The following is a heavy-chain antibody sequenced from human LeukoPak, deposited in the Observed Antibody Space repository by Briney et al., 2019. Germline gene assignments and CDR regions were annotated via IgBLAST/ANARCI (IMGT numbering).Heavy chain of an antibody. V-gene: IGHV3-23*01. CDR2: ISATGGST. Sequence: GGSLRLSCAASGFTFSTYAMSWVRQAPGKGLEWVSSISATGGSTYYADSVKGRSTISRDNSKNTLYLQMNSLRAEDTAVYYCAKDVSGRYYDDGTTGFDYWGQGTLVTVSS. CDR3: AKDVSGRYYDDGTTGFDY. CDR1: GFTFSTYA. D-gene: IGHD3-10*01. J-gene: IGHJ4*02.